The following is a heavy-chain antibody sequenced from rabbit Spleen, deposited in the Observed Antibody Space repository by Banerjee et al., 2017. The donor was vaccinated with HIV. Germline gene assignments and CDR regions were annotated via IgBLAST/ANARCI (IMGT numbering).Heavy chain of an antibody. CDR2: INTYTDKG. V-gene: IGHV1S45*01. CDR1: GFSFSDRDV. CDR3: ARDFTSVIGWNFTL. Sequence: QEQLVESGGGLVKPEGSLTLTCKASGFSFSDRDVMCWVRQAPGKGLEWIDCINTYTDKGVYATWAKGRFSISRTASPAVTLQMTSLTAADAATYFCARDFTSVIGWNFTLWGQGTLVTVS. J-gene: IGHJ4*01. D-gene: IGHD6-1*01.